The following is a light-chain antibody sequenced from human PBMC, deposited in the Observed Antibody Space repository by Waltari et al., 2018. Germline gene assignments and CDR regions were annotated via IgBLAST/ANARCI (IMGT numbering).Light chain of an antibody. J-gene: IGKJ5*01. Sequence: DIVMTQSPDPLSVSLGERATLNCQSSQSVLYSSNNKNYFAWYQQKPRQPPKLLIYWASTRQSGVPDRFSGSGSGTDFTLTISSLQAEDVAVYYCQQYYSSPITFGQGTRLELK. CDR3: QQYYSSPIT. CDR1: QSVLYSSNNKNY. V-gene: IGKV4-1*01. CDR2: WAS.